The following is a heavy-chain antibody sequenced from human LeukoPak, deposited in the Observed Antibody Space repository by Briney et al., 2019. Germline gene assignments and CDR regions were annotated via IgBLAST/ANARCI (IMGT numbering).Heavy chain of an antibody. Sequence: PSETLSLTCTVSGGSISSYYWSWIRQPAGKGLEWTGRIYTSGSTNYNPSLKSRVTMSVDTSKNQFSLKLSSVTAADTAVYYCARDLTYYYDSSGYYDAFDIWGQGTMVTVSS. CDR1: GGSISSYY. J-gene: IGHJ3*02. V-gene: IGHV4-4*07. CDR2: IYTSGST. D-gene: IGHD3-22*01. CDR3: ARDLTYYYDSSGYYDAFDI.